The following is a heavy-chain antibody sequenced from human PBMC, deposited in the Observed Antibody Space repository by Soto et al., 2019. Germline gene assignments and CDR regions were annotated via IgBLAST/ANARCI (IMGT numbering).Heavy chain of an antibody. Sequence: SETLSLTCTVSGGSISSSSYYWGWIRQPPGKGLEWIGSIYYSGSTYYNPSLKSRVTISVDTSKNQFSLKLSSVTAADTAVYYCARHRDSSGWLVWFDPWGQGTLVTVSS. D-gene: IGHD6-19*01. CDR3: ARHRDSSGWLVWFDP. V-gene: IGHV4-39*01. CDR1: GGSISSSSYY. J-gene: IGHJ5*02. CDR2: IYYSGST.